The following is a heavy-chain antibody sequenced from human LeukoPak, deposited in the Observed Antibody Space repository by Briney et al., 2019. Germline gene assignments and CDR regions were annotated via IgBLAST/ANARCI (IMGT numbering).Heavy chain of an antibody. CDR2: ISGSGGST. V-gene: IGHV3-23*01. Sequence: GGSLRLSCAASGFTFSSYAMSWVRQAPGKGLEWVSAISGSGGSTYYADSVKGRFTISRDNSKNTLYLQMNSLRAEDTAVYYCAKDLGSGDIVVVVAATFDYWGQGTLVTVSS. D-gene: IGHD2-15*01. CDR1: GFTFSSYA. J-gene: IGHJ4*02. CDR3: AKDLGSGDIVVVVAATFDY.